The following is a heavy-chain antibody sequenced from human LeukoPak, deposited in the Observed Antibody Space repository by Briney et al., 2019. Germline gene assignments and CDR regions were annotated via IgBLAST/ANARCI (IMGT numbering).Heavy chain of an antibody. D-gene: IGHD3-10*01. CDR2: INSDGSST. Sequence: GGSLRLSCAASGFTFSSYWMHWVRQAPGKGLVWVSRINSDGSSTSYADSVKGRFTISRDNAKNTLYLQMNSLRAEDTAVYYCARDDGEFRGVIINGRYWGQGTLVTVSS. CDR1: GFTFSSYW. CDR3: ARDDGEFRGVIINGRY. J-gene: IGHJ4*02. V-gene: IGHV3-74*01.